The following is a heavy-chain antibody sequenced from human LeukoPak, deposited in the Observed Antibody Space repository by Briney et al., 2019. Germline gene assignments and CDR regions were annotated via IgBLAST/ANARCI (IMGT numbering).Heavy chain of an antibody. D-gene: IGHD2-15*01. J-gene: IGHJ4*02. V-gene: IGHV1-2*04. CDR2: INPNSGGT. CDR3: VRSGCSGGSCYFGY. Sequence: ASVKVSCKASGYTFTGYYMHWVRQAPGQGLEWMGWINPNSGGTNYAQKFQGWVTMTRDTSISTAYMELSRLRSDDTAVYYCVRSGCSGGSCYFGYWGQGTLVTVSS. CDR1: GYTFTGYY.